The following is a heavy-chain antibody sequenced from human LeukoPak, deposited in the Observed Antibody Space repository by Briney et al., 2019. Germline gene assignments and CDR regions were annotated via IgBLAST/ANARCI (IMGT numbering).Heavy chain of an antibody. D-gene: IGHD6-19*01. Sequence: GGSLRLSCAASGFTFSSYSMNWVRQAPGKGLEWVSSISSSSSYIYYADSAKGRFTISRDNAKNSLYLQMNSLRAEDTAVYYCARDRRSGWYEDWGQGTLVTVSS. CDR2: ISSSSSYI. V-gene: IGHV3-21*01. CDR3: ARDRRSGWYED. CDR1: GFTFSSYS. J-gene: IGHJ4*02.